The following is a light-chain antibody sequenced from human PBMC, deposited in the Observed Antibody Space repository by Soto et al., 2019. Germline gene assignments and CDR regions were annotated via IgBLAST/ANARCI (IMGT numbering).Light chain of an antibody. V-gene: IGKV3-15*01. CDR3: QQYNSWPRT. J-gene: IGKJ1*01. Sequence: EIVMTQSPGTLSVSAGEGATLSCRASQSVSSELAWIQQKPGQAPRLLIYGASTRAAGIPARFSGSGSGTEFTLTTSSLQPEDYAVYSCQQYNSWPRTFGQGTKVEIK. CDR2: GAS. CDR1: QSVSSE.